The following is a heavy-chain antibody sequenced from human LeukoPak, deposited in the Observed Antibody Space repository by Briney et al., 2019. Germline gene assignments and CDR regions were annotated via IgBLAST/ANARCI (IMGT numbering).Heavy chain of an antibody. CDR1: GFTFSSYG. Sequence: GGSLRLSCAASGFTFSSYGMHWVRQAPGKGLEWVAVISYDGSNKYYADSVKGRFTICTDNSKNTLYLQMTRLRGEDTAVYYCAKTLGRGYDSSGPPFYYYGMDVWGQGTTVTVSS. J-gene: IGHJ6*02. D-gene: IGHD3-22*01. CDR3: AKTLGRGYDSSGPPFYYYGMDV. CDR2: ISYDGSNK. V-gene: IGHV3-30*18.